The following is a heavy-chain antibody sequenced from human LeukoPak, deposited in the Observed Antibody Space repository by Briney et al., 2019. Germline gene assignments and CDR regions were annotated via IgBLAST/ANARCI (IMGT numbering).Heavy chain of an antibody. D-gene: IGHD5-24*01. V-gene: IGHV4-39*07. J-gene: IGHJ4*02. CDR3: ARARDGYNWND. CDR1: GGSISSSSYY. Sequence: SETLSLTCTVSGGSISSSSYYWGWIRQPPGKGLEWIGSIYYSGSTYYNPSLKSRVTISVDTSKNQFSLKLSSVTAADTAVYYCARARDGYNWNDWGQGTLVTVSS. CDR2: IYYSGST.